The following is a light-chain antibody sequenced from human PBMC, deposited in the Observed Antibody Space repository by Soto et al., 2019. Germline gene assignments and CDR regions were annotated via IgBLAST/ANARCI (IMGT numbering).Light chain of an antibody. J-gene: IGKJ3*01. V-gene: IGKV1-13*02. CDR2: GAS. CDR3: QQFHSYPLT. Sequence: AIPLTQSPSSLSASVGDRVTITCRASQGITSALAWYQQRPGKAPKLLLHGASNLESGVPSRFSGSGSGTDFTLTISSLQPEDFATYYCQQFHSYPLTFGPGTKVDIK. CDR1: QGITSA.